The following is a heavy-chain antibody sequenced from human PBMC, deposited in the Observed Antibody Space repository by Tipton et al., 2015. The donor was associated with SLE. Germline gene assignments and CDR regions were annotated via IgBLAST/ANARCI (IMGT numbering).Heavy chain of an antibody. D-gene: IGHD4-17*01. CDR1: GGSFSGYY. V-gene: IGHV4-34*01. CDR3: ARYGSFYYFDY. Sequence: TLSLTCAVYGGSFSGYYWSWIRQPPGKGLEWIGSIYYSGSTYYNPSLKSRVTISVDTSKNQFSLKLSSVTAADTAVYYCARYGSFYYFDYWGQGTLVTVSS. CDR2: IYYSGST. J-gene: IGHJ4*02.